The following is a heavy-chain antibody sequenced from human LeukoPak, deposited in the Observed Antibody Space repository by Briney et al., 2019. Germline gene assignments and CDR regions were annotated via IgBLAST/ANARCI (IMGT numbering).Heavy chain of an antibody. V-gene: IGHV3-66*01. J-gene: IGHJ4*02. CDR3: AREEGGKLGIDYYFDY. CDR1: EFSVGSNY. Sequence: GGSLRLSCAASEFSVGSNYMTWVRQAPGKGLEWVSLIYSGGSTYYADSVKGRFTISRDTSKNTLYLQMNSLTAEDTAVYYCAREEGGKLGIDYYFDYWGQGTLVTDSS. CDR2: IYSGGST. D-gene: IGHD7-27*01.